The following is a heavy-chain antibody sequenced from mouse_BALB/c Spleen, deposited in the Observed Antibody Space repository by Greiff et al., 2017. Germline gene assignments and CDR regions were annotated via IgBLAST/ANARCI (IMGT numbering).Heavy chain of an antibody. CDR1: GFTFSSFG. D-gene: IGHD1-1*01. CDR3: ARGVEFIPMDY. Sequence: EVQLVESGGGLVQPGGSRKLSCAASGFTFSSFGMHWVRQAPEKGLEWVAYISSGSSTIYYADTVKGRFTISRDNPKNTLFLQMTSLRSEDTAMYYCARGVEFIPMDYWGQGTSVTVSS. J-gene: IGHJ4*01. V-gene: IGHV5-17*02. CDR2: ISSGSSTI.